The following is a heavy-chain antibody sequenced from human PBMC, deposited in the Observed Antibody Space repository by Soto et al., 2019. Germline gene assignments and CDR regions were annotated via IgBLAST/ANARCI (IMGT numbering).Heavy chain of an antibody. Sequence: PSATLSFTCTVSGGSISSANYYWNWVRQPPGKGLEWIGYIYNSGSTNYNPSLKSRVTISLDTSKNQFSLKLTSVTAADSAMYFCAREPYLPKARNDFWGQGTLVTVSS. CDR2: IYNSGST. J-gene: IGHJ4*02. CDR3: AREPYLPKARNDF. CDR1: GGSISSANYY. V-gene: IGHV4-30-4*01.